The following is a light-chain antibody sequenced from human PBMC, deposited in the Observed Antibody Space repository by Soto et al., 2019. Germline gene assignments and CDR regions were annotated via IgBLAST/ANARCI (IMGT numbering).Light chain of an antibody. CDR2: DVS. CDR1: SSDVGGYNY. J-gene: IGLJ2*01. CDR3: SSYTSSSTLE. Sequence: QSALTQPASVSGSPGQSITISCTGTSSDVGGYNYVSWYQQHPGKAPKLMIYDVSNRPSGVSNRFSGSQSGNTASLTISGLQAEDEADYYCSSYTSSSTLEFGGGTKLTVL. V-gene: IGLV2-14*01.